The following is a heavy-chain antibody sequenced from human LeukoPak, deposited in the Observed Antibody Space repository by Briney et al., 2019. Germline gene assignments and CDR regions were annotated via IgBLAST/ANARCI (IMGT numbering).Heavy chain of an antibody. CDR3: ARNFDMKGFDP. J-gene: IGHJ5*02. Sequence: AASVKVSCKASRYTFTGYYMNWGRQAPGQGLEWMGWINSDSGFTKYAQKFQGRVTMTRDTSITTVYMDLTRLTSDDTAVYYCARNFDMKGFDPWGQGTLVTVSS. CDR1: RYTFTGYY. V-gene: IGHV1-2*02. D-gene: IGHD3-9*01. CDR2: INSDSGFT.